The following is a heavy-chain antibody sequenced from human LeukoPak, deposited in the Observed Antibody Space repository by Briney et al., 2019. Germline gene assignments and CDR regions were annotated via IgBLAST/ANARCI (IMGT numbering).Heavy chain of an antibody. Sequence: SETLSLTCAVYGGSFSGYYWGWIRQPPGKGLEWIGSIYHSGSTYYNPSLMSRVTISVDTSKNQFSLKLSSVTAADTAVYYCARRRSGPYYYDSSGYLPDAFDIWGQGTMVTVSS. J-gene: IGHJ3*02. D-gene: IGHD3-22*01. V-gene: IGHV4-38-2*01. CDR3: ARRRSGPYYYDSSGYLPDAFDI. CDR1: GGSFSGYY. CDR2: IYHSGST.